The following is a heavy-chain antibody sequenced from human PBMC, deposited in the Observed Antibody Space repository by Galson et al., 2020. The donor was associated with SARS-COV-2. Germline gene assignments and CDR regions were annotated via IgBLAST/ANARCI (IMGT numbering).Heavy chain of an antibody. Sequence: SGPTLVKPTQTLTLTCTFSGFSLSTSGVGVGWIRQPPGKALEWLALIYWDDDKRYSPSLKSRLTITKDTSKNQVVLTMTNMDPVDTATYYCAHRPPTPGMTMGRGAGSENWFDPWGQGTLVTVSS. V-gene: IGHV2-5*02. CDR1: GFSLSTSGVG. CDR2: IYWDDDK. D-gene: IGHD3-10*01. CDR3: AHRPPTPGMTMGRGAGSENWFDP. J-gene: IGHJ5*02.